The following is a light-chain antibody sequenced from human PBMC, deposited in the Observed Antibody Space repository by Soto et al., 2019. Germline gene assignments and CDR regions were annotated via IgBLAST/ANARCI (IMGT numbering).Light chain of an antibody. V-gene: IGLV1-40*01. J-gene: IGLJ1*01. CDR3: QSYDSSLSGVV. CDR2: GNS. Sequence: QSVLTQPPSVSGAPGQRVTISCTGSSSNIGAGYDVHWYQQLPGTAPKLLIYGNSNRPSGVPDRFSGSKSGTSASLAITGLQAEYEADYYCQSYDSSLSGVVFGTGTKVTVL. CDR1: SSNIGAGYD.